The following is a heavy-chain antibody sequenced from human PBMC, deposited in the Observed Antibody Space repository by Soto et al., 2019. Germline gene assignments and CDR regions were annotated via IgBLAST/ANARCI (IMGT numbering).Heavy chain of an antibody. J-gene: IGHJ5*02. D-gene: IGHD4-17*01. Sequence: SETLSLTCTVSGGSISSYYWSWIRQHPGKGLEWIGYIYYSGSTYYNPSLKSRVTISVDTSKNQFSLKLSSVTAADTAVYYCARRGKYGNWFDPWGQGTLVTVSS. CDR2: IYYSGST. CDR3: ARRGKYGNWFDP. V-gene: IGHV4-59*12. CDR1: GGSISSYY.